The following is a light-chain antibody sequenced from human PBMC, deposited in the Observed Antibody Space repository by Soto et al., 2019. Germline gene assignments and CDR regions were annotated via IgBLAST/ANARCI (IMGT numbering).Light chain of an antibody. CDR2: GAS. V-gene: IGKV3-11*01. Sequence: EIVLTQSPGTLSLSPGEIATLSCRASQSVSSNLAWYQQKPGQAPRLLIYGASSRATGIPARFSGSGSGTDFTLTISSLEPEDFAVYYCQQRSDWPPITFGQGTRLEI. CDR1: QSVSSN. CDR3: QQRSDWPPIT. J-gene: IGKJ5*01.